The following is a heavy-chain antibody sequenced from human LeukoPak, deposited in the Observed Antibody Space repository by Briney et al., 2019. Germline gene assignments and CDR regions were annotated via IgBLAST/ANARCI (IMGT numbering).Heavy chain of an antibody. Sequence: AGSLRLSCAASGFTFSSYAMSWVRQAPGKGQEWVSAISGSGGSTYYAGSVKGRFTISRDNPKNTLYLQMNSLRAEDTAVYYCAKLRITIFGVDPLDTDVWGKGTTVTVSS. V-gene: IGHV3-23*01. J-gene: IGHJ6*04. D-gene: IGHD3-3*01. CDR1: GFTFSSYA. CDR3: AKLRITIFGVDPLDTDV. CDR2: ISGSGGST.